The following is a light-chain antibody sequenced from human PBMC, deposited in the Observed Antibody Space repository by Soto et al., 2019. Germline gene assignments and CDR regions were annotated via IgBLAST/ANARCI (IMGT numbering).Light chain of an antibody. V-gene: IGLV2-11*01. CDR1: SSDVGGYDY. CDR2: DVT. Sequence: QSVLTQPRSVSGSPGQSVTISCTGTSSDVGGYDYVSWYQQHPGKAPKLVIYDVTKRPSGVPDRFSGSKSGNTASLTISGLQAEDEADYYCCSYVGSSTVVFGGGTKVTVL. J-gene: IGLJ2*01. CDR3: CSYVGSSTVV.